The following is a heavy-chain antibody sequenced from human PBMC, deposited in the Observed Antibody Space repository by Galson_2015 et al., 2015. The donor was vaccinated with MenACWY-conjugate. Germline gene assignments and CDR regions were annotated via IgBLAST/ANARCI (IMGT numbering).Heavy chain of an antibody. V-gene: IGHV5-51*03. J-gene: IGHJ4*02. Sequence: QSGAEVKKPGESLKISCEASGYSFSTYWIGWVRQMPGKGLEWVGIISPADSTTKYSPSFQGQVTISIDKSLNTAYLQWSSLKVSDTAMYYCATVSTWGSTRWSRSDFWGQGTLVTVSS. D-gene: IGHD7-27*01. CDR2: ISPADSTT. CDR3: ATVSTWGSTRWSRSDF. CDR1: GYSFSTYW.